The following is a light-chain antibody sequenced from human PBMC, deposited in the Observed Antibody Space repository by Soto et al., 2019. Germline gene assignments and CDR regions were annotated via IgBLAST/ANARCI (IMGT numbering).Light chain of an antibody. CDR3: QQYNTPLT. CDR2: GAS. V-gene: IGKV3-15*01. Sequence: EIVMTQSPATLSVSPGERATLSCRASQSVSSNLAWYQQKPGQAPRLLIYGASTRATGIPARFSGSGSGTEFTLTISSLQSEDFAVYYCQQYNTPLTFGGGTQVEIK. CDR1: QSVSSN. J-gene: IGKJ4*01.